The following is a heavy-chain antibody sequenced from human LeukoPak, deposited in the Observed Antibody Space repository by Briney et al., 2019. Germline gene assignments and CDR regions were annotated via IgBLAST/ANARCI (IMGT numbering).Heavy chain of an antibody. Sequence: SETLSLTCAVSGGSISSSNWWSWVRQPPGKGLEWIGEIYHSGSTNYNPSLKSRVTISLDKSKNQISLKLSSVTAADTAVYYCASNYCGSGSYEFYWGQGTPVTVSS. D-gene: IGHD3-10*01. V-gene: IGHV4-4*02. CDR2: IYHSGST. J-gene: IGHJ4*02. CDR3: ASNYCGSGSYEFY. CDR1: GGSISSSNW.